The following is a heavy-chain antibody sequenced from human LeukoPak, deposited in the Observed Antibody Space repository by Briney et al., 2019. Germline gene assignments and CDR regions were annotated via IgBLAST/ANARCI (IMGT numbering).Heavy chain of an antibody. CDR1: GGSIRSSSYY. V-gene: IGHV4-39*07. CDR2: IYHSGST. CDR3: ARVRSGPYYYDSSGDQQNFDY. Sequence: SETLSLTCTVSGGSIRSSSYYWGWIRQPPGKGLEWIGSIYHSGSTYYNPSLKSRVTISVDTSKNQFSLKLSSVTAADTAVYYCARVRSGPYYYDSSGDQQNFDYWGQGTLVTVSS. J-gene: IGHJ4*02. D-gene: IGHD3-22*01.